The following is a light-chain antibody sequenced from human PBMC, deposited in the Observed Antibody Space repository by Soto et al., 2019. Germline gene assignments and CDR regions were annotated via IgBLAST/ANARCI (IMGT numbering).Light chain of an antibody. CDR1: SSDVGSYNL. J-gene: IGLJ1*01. V-gene: IGLV2-23*01. CDR2: EGS. CDR3: CSYAGSSTYV. Sequence: QPTSLSGSPGQSITISCTRTSSDVGSYNLVSWYQQHPGKAPKLMIYEGSKRPSGVSNRFSGSKSGNTASLTISGLQAEDEADYYCCSYAGSSTYVFGTGTKVTVL.